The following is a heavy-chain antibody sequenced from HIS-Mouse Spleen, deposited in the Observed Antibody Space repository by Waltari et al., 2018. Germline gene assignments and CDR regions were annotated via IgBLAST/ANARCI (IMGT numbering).Heavy chain of an antibody. J-gene: IGHJ3*02. D-gene: IGHD6-13*01. CDR1: GYTFTGYY. V-gene: IGHV1-2*02. Sequence: QVQLVQSGAEVKKPGASVKVSCKASGYTFTGYYMHWVRQAPGQGLEWMGGMNPNSGGTNDAQKFQGRVTMTRDTSISTAYMELSRLRSDDTAVYYCANLIAAADNDAFDIWGQGTMVTVSS. CDR2: MNPNSGGT. CDR3: ANLIAAADNDAFDI.